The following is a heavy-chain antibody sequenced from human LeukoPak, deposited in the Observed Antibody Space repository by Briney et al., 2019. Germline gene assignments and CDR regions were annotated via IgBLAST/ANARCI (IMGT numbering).Heavy chain of an antibody. V-gene: IGHV3-23*01. J-gene: IGHJ6*02. Sequence: GGSLRLSCAASGFTFSSYAMSWVRQAPGKGLEWVPAISGSGGSTYYADSVKGRFTISRDNSKNTLYLQMNSLRAEDTAVYYCAEQRTMVRGVITLYYYYGMDVWGQGTTVTVSS. CDR3: AEQRTMVRGVITLYYYYGMDV. CDR2: ISGSGGST. CDR1: GFTFSSYA. D-gene: IGHD3-10*01.